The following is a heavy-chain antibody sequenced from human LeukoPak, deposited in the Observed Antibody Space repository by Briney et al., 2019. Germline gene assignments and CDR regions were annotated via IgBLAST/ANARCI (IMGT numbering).Heavy chain of an antibody. V-gene: IGHV3-23*01. J-gene: IGHJ4*02. CDR3: AKETLSLTYYDFWSGYGGPGY. D-gene: IGHD3-3*01. CDR1: GFTFSSYA. CDR2: ISGSGGSA. Sequence: GGSLRLSCAASGFTFSSYAMSWVRQAPGKGLEWVSAISGSGGSAYCADSVKGRFTISRDNSKNTLYLQMNSLRAEDTAVYYCAKETLSLTYYDFWSGYGGPGYWGQGTLVTVSS.